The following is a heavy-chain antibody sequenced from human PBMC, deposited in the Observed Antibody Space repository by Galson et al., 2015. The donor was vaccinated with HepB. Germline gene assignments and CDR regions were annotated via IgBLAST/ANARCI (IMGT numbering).Heavy chain of an antibody. V-gene: IGHV3-11*06. CDR3: ATTEYDYVWGSYRPPGY. CDR1: GFTFSDYY. D-gene: IGHD3-16*02. J-gene: IGHJ4*02. CDR2: ISSSSSYT. Sequence: SLRLSCAASGFTFSDYYMSWIRQAPGKGLEWVSYISSSSSYTNYADSVKGRFTISRDNSKNSLYLQMNSLRAEDTTVYYCATTEYDYVWGSYRPPGYWGQGTLVTVSS.